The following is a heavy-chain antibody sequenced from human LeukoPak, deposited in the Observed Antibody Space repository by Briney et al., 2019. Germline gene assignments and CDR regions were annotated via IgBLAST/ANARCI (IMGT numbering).Heavy chain of an antibody. CDR2: IYPGDSDT. D-gene: IGHD3-16*02. CDR3: ARHTGGGTYHPFDY. V-gene: IGHV5-51*01. CDR1: GYSFTNYW. J-gene: IGHJ4*02. Sequence: GESLKISSKGSGYSFTNYWIGWVRQMPGKDLEWMRIIYPGDSDTTYSPSFQGQVTISADKSISTAYLQWSSLKASDTAMYYCARHTGGGTYHPFDYWGQGTLVTVSS.